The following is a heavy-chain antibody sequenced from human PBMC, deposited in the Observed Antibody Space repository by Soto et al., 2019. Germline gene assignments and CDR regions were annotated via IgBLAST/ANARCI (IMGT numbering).Heavy chain of an antibody. V-gene: IGHV4-59*01. CDR1: GGSISSYY. CDR2: IYYSGST. Sequence: QVQLQESGPGLVKPSETLSLTCTVSGGSISSYYWSWIRQPPGKGLEWIGYIYYSGSTNYNPSLRSRVIIAVDTSKDQFSLMLSSVTAADTAVYYCASASSGWLDAFDIWGQGRMVTVSS. D-gene: IGHD6-19*01. J-gene: IGHJ3*02. CDR3: ASASSGWLDAFDI.